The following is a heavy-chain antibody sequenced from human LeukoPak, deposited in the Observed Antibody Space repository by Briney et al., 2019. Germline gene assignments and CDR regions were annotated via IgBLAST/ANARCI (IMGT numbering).Heavy chain of an antibody. V-gene: IGHV4-39*07. CDR1: GGSISSSSYH. Sequence: SETLSLTCTVSGGSISSSSYHWGWIRQPPGKGLEWIGSIYHSGSTYYNPSLKSRVTISVDTSKNQFSLKLTSVTAADTAVYYCARGIVATLGYFDYWGQGTLVTVSS. CDR2: IYHSGST. CDR3: ARGIVATLGYFDY. J-gene: IGHJ4*02. D-gene: IGHD5-12*01.